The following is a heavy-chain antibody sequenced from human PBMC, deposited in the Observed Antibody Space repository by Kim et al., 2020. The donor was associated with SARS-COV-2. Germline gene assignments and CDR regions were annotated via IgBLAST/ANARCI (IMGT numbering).Heavy chain of an antibody. CDR3: ASDISNWYFDY. Sequence: GGSLRLSCAASGFTFSSYAMNWVRQAPGKGLEWVSVISGSGGSTSYADSVKGRFTISRDNSKNTLYLQMDSLRAEDTAVYYCASDISNWYFDYWGQGTLVTVSS. V-gene: IGHV3-23*01. J-gene: IGHJ4*02. CDR2: ISGSGGST. D-gene: IGHD6-13*01. CDR1: GFTFSSYA.